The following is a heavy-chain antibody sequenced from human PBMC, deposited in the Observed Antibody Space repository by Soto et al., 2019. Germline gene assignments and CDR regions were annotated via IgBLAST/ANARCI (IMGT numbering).Heavy chain of an antibody. D-gene: IGHD3-3*01. V-gene: IGHV4-30-4*01. CDR2: IYYSGST. J-gene: IGHJ4*02. CDR3: ASAFGVVSGPHY. Sequence: QVQLQESGPGLVKPSQTLSLTCTVSGGSISSGDYYWSWIRQPPGKGLEWIGYIYYSGSTYYNPSLKSRVTISVDSSENQSALELTFVTAAVTAVYYSASAFGVVSGPHYWCQVTLFTVFS. CDR1: GGSISSGDYY.